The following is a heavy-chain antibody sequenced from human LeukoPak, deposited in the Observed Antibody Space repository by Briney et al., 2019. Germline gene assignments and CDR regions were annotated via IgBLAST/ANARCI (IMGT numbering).Heavy chain of an antibody. CDR2: IIPILGIA. V-gene: IGHV1-69*04. CDR3: ARAFLIAAAGYYFDY. Sequence: GASVKLSCKASGGSVSSYAISWVRQAPGQGLEWMGRIIPILGIANYAQKFKGRVTITADKSTSTAYMELSSLRSEDTAVYYCARAFLIAAAGYYFDYWGQGTLVTVSS. D-gene: IGHD6-13*01. CDR1: GGSVSSYA. J-gene: IGHJ4*02.